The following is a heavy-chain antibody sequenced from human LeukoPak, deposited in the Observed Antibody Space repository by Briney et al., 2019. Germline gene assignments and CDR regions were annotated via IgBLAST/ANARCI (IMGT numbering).Heavy chain of an antibody. D-gene: IGHD3-10*01. Sequence: SETLSLTCSVSGGSISSGNYYWDWIRQPAGKGLEWLGRIYTSGSTNYNPSLKSRVTMSVDTSKNQFSLKLSSVTAADTAVYYCARIGGRGASGSYAYFDYWGQGTLVTVSS. CDR3: ARIGGRGASGSYAYFDY. CDR1: GGSISSGNYY. CDR2: IYTSGST. J-gene: IGHJ4*02. V-gene: IGHV4-61*02.